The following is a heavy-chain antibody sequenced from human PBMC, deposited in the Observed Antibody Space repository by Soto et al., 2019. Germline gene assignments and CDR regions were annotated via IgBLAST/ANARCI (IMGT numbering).Heavy chain of an antibody. Sequence: SETLSLACSVSGGSISGYYWSWIRQPPGKGLEWIGYFHYSRSTNYNPSLKSRVTISVDTSKNQFSLNLSSVTAADTAVYYCARTTTDTLDTWGQGPMVT. CDR1: GGSISGYY. V-gene: IGHV4-59*01. D-gene: IGHD1-1*01. CDR2: FHYSRST. J-gene: IGHJ3*02. CDR3: ARTTTDTLDT.